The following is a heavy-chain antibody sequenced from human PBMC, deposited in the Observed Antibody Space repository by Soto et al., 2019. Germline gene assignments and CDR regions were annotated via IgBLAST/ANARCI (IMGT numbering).Heavy chain of an antibody. D-gene: IGHD2-15*01. J-gene: IGHJ4*01. CDR3: AKDPIVVVVDATRESADY. CDR1: GFTFSSYV. CDR2: ISGSGGST. Sequence: EVQLLESGGGLVQPGGSLRLSCAASGFTFSSYVMSWVRQAPGKGLEWVSAISGSGGSTYYADSVKGRFTISRDTSKNTLYLQMNSLRAEDTAVYYCAKDPIVVVVDATRESADYCGHGTLVTVSS. V-gene: IGHV3-23*01.